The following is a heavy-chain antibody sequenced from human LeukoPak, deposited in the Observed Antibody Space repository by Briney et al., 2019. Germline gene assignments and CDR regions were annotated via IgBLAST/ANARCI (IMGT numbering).Heavy chain of an antibody. CDR2: IYHSGST. CDR3: ARGGRGGAVVGRFDP. V-gene: IGHV4-4*02. J-gene: IGHJ5*02. D-gene: IGHD3-10*01. CDR1: VASICSSNW. Sequence: PSGTLSLTWAVSVASICSSNWWSWVGQPPGKGLERIGEIYHSGSTNYNPSLKSRVTISVDKSKNQFSLKLSSVTAADTAVYYCARGGRGGAVVGRFDPWGQGTLVTVSS.